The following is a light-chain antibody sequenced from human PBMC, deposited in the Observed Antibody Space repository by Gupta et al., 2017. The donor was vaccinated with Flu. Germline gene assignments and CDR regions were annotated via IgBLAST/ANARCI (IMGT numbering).Light chain of an antibody. CDR2: GAS. Sequence: FLSASVGDRINIPCRARQGSNNFLAWYHQKSGKAPKLLIHGASTLQSGVPSRFSGSRSGTEFTLTVNSLQPEDSGTYYCQQFDSYVLIFAFGPGTKVEIK. CDR3: QQFDSYVLIFA. CDR1: QGSNNF. J-gene: IGKJ3*01. V-gene: IGKV1-9*01.